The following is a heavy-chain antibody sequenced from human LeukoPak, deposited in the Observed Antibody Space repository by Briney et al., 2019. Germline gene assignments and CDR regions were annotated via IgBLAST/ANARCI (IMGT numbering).Heavy chain of an antibody. CDR3: XXVRTXXXXXXXXPXXXFXX. CDR2: INHSGGT. Sequence: SETLSLTCAVYGGSFSGYYWSWIRQPPXKGLEWIGXINHSGGTNYNPSLKSRVTISVDTSKNQFSLKLSSVTAADTAVYYCXXVRTXXXXXXXXPXXXFXXWGXGTLV. V-gene: IGHV4-34*01. CDR1: GGSFSGYY. J-gene: IGHJ4*01.